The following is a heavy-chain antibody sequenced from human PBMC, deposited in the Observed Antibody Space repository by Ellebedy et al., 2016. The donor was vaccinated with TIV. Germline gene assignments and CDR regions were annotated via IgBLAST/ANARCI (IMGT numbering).Heavy chain of an antibody. J-gene: IGHJ4*02. CDR3: ARGRSGTYIHHAFDY. Sequence: GESLKISCAASGFTFSSYAMSWVRQAPGKGLEWVSGFGISGDTTYYADSVQGRFTLSRDNSKNTLYLQMNSLRVEDTATYYCARGRSGTYIHHAFDYWGQGTLVTVSS. V-gene: IGHV3-23*01. CDR2: FGISGDTT. CDR1: GFTFSSYA. D-gene: IGHD1-14*01.